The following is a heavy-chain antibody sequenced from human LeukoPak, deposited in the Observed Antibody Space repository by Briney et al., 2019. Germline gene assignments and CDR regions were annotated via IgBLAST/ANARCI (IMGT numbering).Heavy chain of an antibody. V-gene: IGHV3-11*04. CDR1: GFTFSDYY. J-gene: IGHJ4*02. CDR2: ISSSSSPI. Sequence: GGSLRLSCAASGFTFSDYYMNWLRQAPGKGLEWVSYISSSSSPIYYGDSVKGRFTISRDNAKNSLYLQMNSLRAEDTAVYYCARGRLYGPDYWGQGTLVTVSS. D-gene: IGHD4-17*01. CDR3: ARGRLYGPDY.